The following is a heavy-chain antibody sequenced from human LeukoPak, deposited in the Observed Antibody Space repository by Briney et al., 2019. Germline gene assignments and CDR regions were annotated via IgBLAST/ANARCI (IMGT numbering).Heavy chain of an antibody. J-gene: IGHJ4*02. D-gene: IGHD6-19*01. CDR1: GFTFSSYG. Sequence: PGGSLRLSCAASGFTFSSYGMHWVRQAPGKGLEWVAVISYDGSNKYYADSVKGRFTISRDNSKNTLYLQMNSLRAEDTAVYYCARDGSSGPHYFDYWGQGTLVTVSS. CDR2: ISYDGSNK. V-gene: IGHV3-30*03. CDR3: ARDGSSGPHYFDY.